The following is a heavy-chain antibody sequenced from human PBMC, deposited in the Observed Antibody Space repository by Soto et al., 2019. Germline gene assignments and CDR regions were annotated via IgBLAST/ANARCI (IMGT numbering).Heavy chain of an antibody. CDR3: GRGSFHVPKS. J-gene: IGHJ5*02. Sequence: SDTLALSCADSGGCISISNWLISVRDSPVEALDCIGGLFHSRSTNYRPSLNTRVTISFDNSKNHFSVYLLSVPAADTAVYYFGRGSFHVPKSWGQASLVTVAS. V-gene: IGHV4-4*02. CDR2: LFHSRST. CDR1: GGCISISNW.